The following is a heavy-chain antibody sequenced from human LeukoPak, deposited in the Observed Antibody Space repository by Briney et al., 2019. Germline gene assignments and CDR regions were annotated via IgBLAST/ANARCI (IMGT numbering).Heavy chain of an antibody. J-gene: IGHJ5*02. V-gene: IGHV4-39*07. D-gene: IGHD4-17*01. CDR2: IYYSGST. CDR1: GGSISSGDYY. CDR3: ARDPGTYGDPSTGFDP. Sequence: SQTLSLTCTVSGGSISSGDYYWSWIRQPPGKGLEWIGSIYYSGSTYYNPSLKSRVTISVDTSKNQFSLKLSSVTAADTAVYYCARDPGTYGDPSTGFDPWGQGTLVIVSS.